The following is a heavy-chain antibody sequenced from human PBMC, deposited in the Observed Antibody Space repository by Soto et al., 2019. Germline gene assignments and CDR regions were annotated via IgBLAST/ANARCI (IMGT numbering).Heavy chain of an antibody. D-gene: IGHD3-22*01. CDR1: GGIFSRHA. V-gene: IGHV1-69*01. CDR2: IVPKLGTV. Sequence: QVQLVQSGAEVKKTGSSVKGSCKISGGIFSRHAIDWVRQAPVQGLEWMGGIVPKLGTVIYAQNFQARVTISADELTKTSYLDLIGLTFEATAVYYCARPRTYDYESDGSYGHQVDGWGQGTLVTVSS. J-gene: IGHJ5*02. CDR3: ARPRTYDYESDGSYGHQVDG.